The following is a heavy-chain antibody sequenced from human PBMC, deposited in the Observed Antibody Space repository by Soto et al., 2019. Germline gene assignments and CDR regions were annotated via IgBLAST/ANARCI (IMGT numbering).Heavy chain of an antibody. CDR2: IYYSGST. CDR1: GGSISSGGYY. CDR3: ARYDYVWGSYRFDY. V-gene: IGHV4-31*03. Sequence: PSETLSLTCPVSGGSISSGGYYWSWIRQHPGKGLEWIGYIYYSGSTYYNPSLKSRVTISVDTSKNQFSLKLSSVTAADTAVYYCARYDYVWGSYRFDYWGQGTLVTVSS. J-gene: IGHJ4*02. D-gene: IGHD3-16*02.